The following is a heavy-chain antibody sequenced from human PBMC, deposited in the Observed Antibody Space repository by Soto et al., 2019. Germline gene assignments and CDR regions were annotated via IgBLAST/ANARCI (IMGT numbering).Heavy chain of an antibody. CDR2: TYHSGST. V-gene: IGHV4-30-2*01. Sequence: SETLSLTCDVSGDTISTGGYTWAWIRQPPGKALEWIGHTYHSGSTNYNPSLKSRVTISVDTSKNQFSLKLTSVTAADTAVYYCARDKITGLFDYWGQGTLVTVSS. D-gene: IGHD2-8*02. CDR1: GDTISTGGYT. CDR3: ARDKITGLFDY. J-gene: IGHJ4*02.